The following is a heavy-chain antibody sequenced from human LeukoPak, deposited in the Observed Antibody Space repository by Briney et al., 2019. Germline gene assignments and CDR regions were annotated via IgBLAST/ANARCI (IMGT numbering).Heavy chain of an antibody. CDR1: GGSISSSSYY. V-gene: IGHV4-39*07. Sequence: SETLSLTCTVSGGSISSSSYYWGWLRPPPGKGLEWIGSIYYSGSTYYNTSLKSRVTISVDTSKNQFSLKLTSVTAADTAVYYFARYRSTVTHDGFDIGGEGTMVTVSA. CDR3: ARYRSTVTHDGFDI. CDR2: IYYSGST. J-gene: IGHJ3*02. D-gene: IGHD4-17*01.